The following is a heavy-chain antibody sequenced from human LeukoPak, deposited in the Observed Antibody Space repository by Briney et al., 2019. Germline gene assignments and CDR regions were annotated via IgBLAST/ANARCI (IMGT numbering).Heavy chain of an antibody. Sequence: GGSLRLSCAPSGFTFSSYWMHWVRQAPGKGLVWVSRISSDGTSTSYADSVKGRFTISRDNAKNTLYLQMNSLRAEDTAVYYCARVLGEWLENWFDPWGQGTLVTVSS. V-gene: IGHV3-74*01. CDR2: ISSDGTST. J-gene: IGHJ5*02. CDR1: GFTFSSYW. CDR3: ARVLGEWLENWFDP. D-gene: IGHD3-16*01.